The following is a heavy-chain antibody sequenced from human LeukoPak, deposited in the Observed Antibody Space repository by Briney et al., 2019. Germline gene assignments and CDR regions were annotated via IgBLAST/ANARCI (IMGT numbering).Heavy chain of an antibody. CDR3: ARLNPSISARLFDAFDI. CDR1: GGSINNYY. CDR2: IYYSGST. D-gene: IGHD6-13*01. Sequence: SETLSLTCSVSGGSINNYYWSWIRQPPGKGLEWIGYIYYSGSTNYNPSLKSRVTISVDTSKNQFSLKLSSVTAADTAVYYCARLNPSISARLFDAFDIWGQGKMDTVSS. J-gene: IGHJ3*02. V-gene: IGHV4-59*08.